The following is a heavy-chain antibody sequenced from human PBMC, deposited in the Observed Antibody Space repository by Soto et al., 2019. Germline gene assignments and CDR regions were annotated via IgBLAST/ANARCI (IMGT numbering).Heavy chain of an antibody. V-gene: IGHV4-4*02. CDR3: ARMVGATLVDF. CDR1: GASISSTTRGNW. J-gene: IGHJ4*02. D-gene: IGHD1-26*01. CDR2: IYQSGST. Sequence: QVQLQESGPGLVRPSGTLSLTCAVSGASISSTTRGNWWSWVRQPPGKGLEWIGEIYQSGSTNYNPSLKSRVTISVDKSTNQFSLKLSSVTAADTAVYYCARMVGATLVDFWGQGTLVTVSS.